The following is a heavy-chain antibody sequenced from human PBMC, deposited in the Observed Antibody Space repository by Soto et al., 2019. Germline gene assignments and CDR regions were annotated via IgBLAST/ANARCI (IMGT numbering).Heavy chain of an antibody. CDR1: GFTFSDHY. J-gene: IGHJ6*02. CDR3: ARGALSMLSYYDYYYGMDV. CDR2: TRNKANSYTT. D-gene: IGHD2-8*01. Sequence: GGSLRLSCAASGFTFSDHYMDWVRQAPGKGLEWVGRTRNKANSYTTEYAASVKGRFTISRDDSKNSLYLQMNSLKTEDTAVYYCARGALSMLSYYDYYYGMDVWGQGTTVTVSS. V-gene: IGHV3-72*01.